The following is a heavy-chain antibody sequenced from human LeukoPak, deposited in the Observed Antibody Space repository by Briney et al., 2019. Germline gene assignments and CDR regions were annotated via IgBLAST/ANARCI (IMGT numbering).Heavy chain of an antibody. CDR2: VSGSGGTT. Sequence: GGSLRLSCAASGFTFATYAMNWVRQAPGKGLEWVSVVSGSGGTTYYADSVKGRFTISRDNSKNTLYLQMNSLRSEDTAVYYCANAVSRDCSSTSCYLSEHWGQGTLVTVSS. V-gene: IGHV3-23*01. CDR3: ANAVSRDCSSTSCYLSEH. D-gene: IGHD2-2*01. J-gene: IGHJ4*02. CDR1: GFTFATYA.